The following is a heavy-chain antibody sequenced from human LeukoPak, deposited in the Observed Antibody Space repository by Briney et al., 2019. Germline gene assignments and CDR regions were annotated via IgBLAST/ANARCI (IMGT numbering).Heavy chain of an antibody. Sequence: ASVKVSCKASGYTFTNYGITWVRQAPGQGLEWMGWISAYNGHTNYAQKLQGRVTMTTDTSTSTAYMELRSLRSDDTAVYYCARGINWNYAFDIWGQGTMVTVSS. D-gene: IGHD1-7*01. CDR2: ISAYNGHT. CDR3: ARGINWNYAFDI. CDR1: GYTFTNYG. V-gene: IGHV1-18*01. J-gene: IGHJ3*02.